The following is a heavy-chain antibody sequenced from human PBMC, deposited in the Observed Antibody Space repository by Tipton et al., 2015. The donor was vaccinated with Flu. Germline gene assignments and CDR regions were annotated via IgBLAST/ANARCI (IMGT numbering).Heavy chain of an antibody. J-gene: IGHJ4*02. CDR2: INSDESGL. Sequence: GSLRLSCAASGFTFSNYGMHWVRQVPGKGLVWVSRINSDESGLSYAGSVKGRFTISRDNAKNTLYLQMNSLRAEDTAVYYCARGLGQSVDTAMVIKEYYFDYWGQGTLVTVSS. CDR1: GFTFSNYG. CDR3: ARGLGQSVDTAMVIKEYYFDY. D-gene: IGHD5-18*01. V-gene: IGHV3-74*01.